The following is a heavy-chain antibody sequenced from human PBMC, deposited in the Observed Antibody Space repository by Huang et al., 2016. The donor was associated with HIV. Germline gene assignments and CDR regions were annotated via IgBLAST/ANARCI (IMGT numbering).Heavy chain of an antibody. Sequence: QVRLEQWGPNLLKPSDTLSLKCAVYGCSFSDYFWTWIRQSPVKGLEWIGEVNHRVSATHDPSLRSRVSMSVDSSKNQFYLNLTSVTAADTAVYFCARPKMTATPSDSSWSYFDFWGRGTPVTVSS. J-gene: IGHJ4*02. V-gene: IGHV4-34*01. CDR2: VNHRVSA. CDR3: ARPKMTATPSDSSWSYFDF. D-gene: IGHD3-10*01. CDR1: GCSFSDYF.